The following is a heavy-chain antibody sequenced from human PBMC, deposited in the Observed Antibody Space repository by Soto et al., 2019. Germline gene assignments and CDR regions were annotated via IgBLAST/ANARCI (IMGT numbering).Heavy chain of an antibody. CDR3: ARDFGSSGYGYYYYGMDV. V-gene: IGHV3-30-3*01. CDR1: VFSFSSYA. Sequence: PGGSLRVSCAASVFSFSSYAMHWARQSPGKGLEWVAVISYDGSDKYYADPVKGRFTISRDNSKNTLYLQMKSLRAEDTAVYYCARDFGSSGYGYYYYGMDVWGQGTTVTVSS. J-gene: IGHJ6*02. D-gene: IGHD6-13*01. CDR2: ISYDGSDK.